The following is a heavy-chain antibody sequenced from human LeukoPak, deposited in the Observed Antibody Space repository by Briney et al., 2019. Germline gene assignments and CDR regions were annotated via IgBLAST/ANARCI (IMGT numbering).Heavy chain of an antibody. CDR2: IIPILGIA. J-gene: IGHJ6*03. CDR1: GGTFSSYA. Sequence: GASVKVSCKASGGTFSSYAISWVRQAPGQGLEWMGRIIPILGIANYAQKFQGRVTITADKSTSTAYMELSSLRSEDTAVYYCAREVNGALYSSSWHRYYYYYMDVWGKGTTVTVSS. V-gene: IGHV1-69*04. CDR3: AREVNGALYSSSWHRYYYYYMDV. D-gene: IGHD6-13*01.